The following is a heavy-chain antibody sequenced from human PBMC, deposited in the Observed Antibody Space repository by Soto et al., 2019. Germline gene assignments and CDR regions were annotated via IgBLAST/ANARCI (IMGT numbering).Heavy chain of an antibody. V-gene: IGHV3-13*01. CDR2: IGTAGDT. CDR3: ARGRSDAPLDY. Sequence: EVQLVESGGGLVQPGGSLRLSCAASGFTFSNYDMHWVRQATGKGLEWVSAIGTAGDTYYPGSVKGRFTISRENAKNSLYLQMNSLRAGDTAVYYCARGRSDAPLDYWGQGTLVTVSS. J-gene: IGHJ4*02. CDR1: GFTFSNYD.